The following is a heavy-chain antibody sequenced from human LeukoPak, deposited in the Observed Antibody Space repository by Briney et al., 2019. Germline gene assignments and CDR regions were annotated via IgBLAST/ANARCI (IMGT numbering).Heavy chain of an antibody. J-gene: IGHJ4*02. Sequence: PSETLSLTCTVSGGSISSYYWSWIRQPAGEGLEWIGRLHTSGSTHYNPSLKSRVTISVDTSKNQFSLKLSSVTAADTAVYYCARVRGYSYGSDTGFDYWGQGTLVTVSS. D-gene: IGHD5-18*01. V-gene: IGHV4-4*07. CDR2: LHTSGST. CDR3: ARVRGYSYGSDTGFDY. CDR1: GGSISSYY.